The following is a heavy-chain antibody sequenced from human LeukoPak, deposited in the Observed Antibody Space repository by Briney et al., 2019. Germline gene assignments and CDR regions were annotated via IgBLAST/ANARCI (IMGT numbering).Heavy chain of an antibody. CDR2: IYYSGST. CDR1: GGSISSYY. D-gene: IGHD6-19*01. Sequence: SETLSLTCTVSGGSISSYYWSWIRQPPGKGLEWIGYIYYSGSTNYNPSLKSRVTISVDTSKNQFSLKLSSVTAADTAVYYCARESGGWLLNEDDAFDIWGQGTMVTVPS. J-gene: IGHJ3*02. CDR3: ARESGGWLLNEDDAFDI. V-gene: IGHV4-59*01.